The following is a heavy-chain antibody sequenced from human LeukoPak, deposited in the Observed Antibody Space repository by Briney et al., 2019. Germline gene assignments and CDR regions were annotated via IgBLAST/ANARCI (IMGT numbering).Heavy chain of an antibody. V-gene: IGHV7-4-1*02. D-gene: IGHD2-15*01. Sequence: ASVKVSCKASGYTFTNYPMNWVRQAPGQGLEWMGWIDTNTGNPTYAQDFTGRFVFSLDTPVTTTYLQISSLKAEDTAVYYCTRDSYCSGGRCYSRVGYWGQGTLVTVSS. CDR2: IDTNTGNP. J-gene: IGHJ4*02. CDR1: GYTFTNYP. CDR3: TRDSYCSGGRCYSRVGY.